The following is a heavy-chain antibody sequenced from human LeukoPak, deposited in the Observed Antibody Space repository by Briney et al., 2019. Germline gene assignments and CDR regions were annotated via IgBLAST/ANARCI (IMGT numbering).Heavy chain of an antibody. CDR2: ISGSGGST. CDR1: GFTFSDFW. D-gene: IGHD1-1*01. Sequence: GGSLRLSCAGSGFTFSDFWMTWVRQTPGKGLEWVSAISGSGGSTYYAGSVKGRFTISRDNSKNTLYLQMNSLRAEDTAVYYCARDTLEDYFDYWGQGTLVTVSS. V-gene: IGHV3-23*01. J-gene: IGHJ4*02. CDR3: ARDTLEDYFDY.